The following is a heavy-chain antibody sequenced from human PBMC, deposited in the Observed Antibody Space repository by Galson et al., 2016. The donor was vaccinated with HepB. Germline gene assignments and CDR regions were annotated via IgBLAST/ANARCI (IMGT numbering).Heavy chain of an antibody. CDR3: TRHKEQRQLGYFDL. D-gene: IGHD5-24*01. CDR2: IFHTGMT. J-gene: IGHJ2*01. CDR1: GGSISSSSYY. V-gene: IGHV4-39*07. Sequence: TLSLTCTVSGGSISSSSYYWGWIRQPPGKGLEWIGEIFHTGMTNYNPSLKSRVTMSVDTTRNQLSLNLPSVTAADTAVYYCTRHKEQRQLGYFDLWGRGTLVAVSS.